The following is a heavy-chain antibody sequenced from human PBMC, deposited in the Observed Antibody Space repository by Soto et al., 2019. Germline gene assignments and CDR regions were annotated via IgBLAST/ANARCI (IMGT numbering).Heavy chain of an antibody. CDR1: GGSFSGYY. CDR2: INHSGST. V-gene: IGHV4-34*01. J-gene: IGHJ4*02. CDR3: ARRYSCGWYYFDY. D-gene: IGHD6-19*01. Sequence: QVHLQQWGAGQLRPSETLSLTCAVYGGSFSGYYWNWIRQPPGKGLEWIGEINHSGSTNHNPSLKSRVTISVDTPKNQVSLRLSSVTAADTAVYFCARRYSCGWYYFDYWGRGTLVTVSS.